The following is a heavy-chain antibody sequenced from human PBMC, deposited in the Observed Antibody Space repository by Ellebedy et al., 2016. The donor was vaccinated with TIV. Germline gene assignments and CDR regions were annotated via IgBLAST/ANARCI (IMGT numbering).Heavy chain of an antibody. J-gene: IGHJ4*02. CDR3: ARRAVSGNHHFEY. CDR2: ITESGGNT. Sequence: GESLKISCAGSGFTVSDYFMSWVRQAPGKGLEWVSSITESGGNTYYADSVKGRFTISRDNSKDTLYLQMNSLRDEDRAVYYCARRAVSGNHHFEYWGQGTLVTVSS. CDR1: GFTVSDYF. D-gene: IGHD6-19*01. V-gene: IGHV3-23*01.